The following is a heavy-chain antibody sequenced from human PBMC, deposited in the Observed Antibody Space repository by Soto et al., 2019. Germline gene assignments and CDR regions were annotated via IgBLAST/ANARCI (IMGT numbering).Heavy chain of an antibody. V-gene: IGHV4-31*09. Sequence: QALSLTCTVSGGSMSREGYYWCWIRRHTGKGLEWIGYIYYSGLTDYNPSLKSRLTISVDKSKNEFYLKMRSVTAADTAVYYFSYLRGFPGFPGFWGRGSLVTGSS. D-gene: IGHD3-16*01. CDR3: SYLRGFPGFPGF. CDR2: IYYSGLT. J-gene: IGHJ4*02. CDR1: GGSMSREGYY.